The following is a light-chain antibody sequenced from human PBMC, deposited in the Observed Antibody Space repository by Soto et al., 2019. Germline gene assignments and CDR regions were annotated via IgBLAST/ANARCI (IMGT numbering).Light chain of an antibody. J-gene: IGKJ1*01. CDR1: QSVNSY. CDR2: GAS. CDR3: HQYNNWPSWT. Sequence: EKVMTQSPATLSMSPGERATLSCRASQSVNSYLAWYQQKPGQAPRLLIYGASTRATGIPARFSGSGSGSEFTLTISSLQSEDFSVYYCHQYNNWPSWTFGQGTKVEIK. V-gene: IGKV3-15*01.